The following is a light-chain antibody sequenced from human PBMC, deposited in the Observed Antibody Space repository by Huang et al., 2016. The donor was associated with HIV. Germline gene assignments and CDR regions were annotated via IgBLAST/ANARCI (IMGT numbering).Light chain of an antibody. V-gene: IGKV1-9*01. CDR2: AAS. J-gene: IGKJ1*01. CDR1: QGISSY. CDR3: QQLNSYPWT. Sequence: IQLTQSPSSLSASVGDRVTITCRASQGISSYLAWYQQNPGKAPKLLIYAASTLQSGVPSRFSGSGSGTDFTLTISSLQPEDFATYYCQQLNSYPWTFGQGTKVENK.